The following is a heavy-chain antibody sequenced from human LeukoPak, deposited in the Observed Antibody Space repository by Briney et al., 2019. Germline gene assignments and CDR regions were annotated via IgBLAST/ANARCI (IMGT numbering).Heavy chain of an antibody. V-gene: IGHV3-30-3*01. CDR2: ISYDGSNK. Sequence: GGSLRLSCAASGFTFSSYAMHWVRQAPGKGLEWVAVISYDGSNKYYADSVKGRFTISRDNSKNTLYLQMNSLRAEDTAVYYCARSYGIAAAVKTFQHWGQGTLVTVSS. CDR3: ARSYGIAAAVKTFQH. D-gene: IGHD6-13*01. J-gene: IGHJ1*01. CDR1: GFTFSSYA.